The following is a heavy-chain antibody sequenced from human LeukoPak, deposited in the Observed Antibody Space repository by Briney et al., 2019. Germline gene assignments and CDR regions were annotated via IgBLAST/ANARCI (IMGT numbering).Heavy chain of an antibody. CDR2: IYYSGST. Sequence: SETLSLTCTVSGGSISSYYRSWIRQPTGKGLEWIGYIYYSGSTKYNPSLKSRVTISVDTSKNQFSLKLSSVTAADTAVYYCARGGRSNWFDPWGQGTLVTVSS. CDR3: ARGGRSNWFDP. J-gene: IGHJ5*02. D-gene: IGHD3-16*01. V-gene: IGHV4-59*01. CDR1: GGSISSYY.